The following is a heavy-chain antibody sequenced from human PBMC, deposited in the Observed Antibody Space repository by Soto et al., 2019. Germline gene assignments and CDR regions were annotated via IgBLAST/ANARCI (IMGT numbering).Heavy chain of an antibody. V-gene: IGHV5-51*01. J-gene: IGHJ4*02. D-gene: IGHD6-6*01. CDR2: IFPGDSDT. CDR3: ARRVAAHPYFDF. Sequence: GESLKISCKGSGYIFANDWIAWVRQMPGKGLEWMGIIFPGDSDTRYSPSFQGQVTISADKSINTAYLQWSSLKASDTAVYYCARRVAAHPYFDFWRQGAMVTVYS. CDR1: GYIFANDW.